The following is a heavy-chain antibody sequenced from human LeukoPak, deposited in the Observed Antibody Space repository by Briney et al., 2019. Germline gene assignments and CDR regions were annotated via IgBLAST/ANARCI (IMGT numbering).Heavy chain of an antibody. CDR1: GYTFTSYG. J-gene: IGHJ6*02. D-gene: IGHD2-2*03. CDR2: ISAYNGNT. V-gene: IGHV1-18*01. CDR3: ARVEYGYCSSTSCSNLYYGMDV. Sequence: ASVTVSCTASGYTFTSYGISWVRQAPGQGLEWMGWISAYNGNTNYAQKLQGRVTMTTDTSTSTAYMELRSLRSDDTAVYYCARVEYGYCSSTSCSNLYYGMDVWGQGTTVTVSS.